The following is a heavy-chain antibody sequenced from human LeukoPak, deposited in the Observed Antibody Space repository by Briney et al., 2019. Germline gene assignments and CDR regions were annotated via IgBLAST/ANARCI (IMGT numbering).Heavy chain of an antibody. CDR1: GFTFSSYA. CDR3: ARDWHSFDY. V-gene: IGHV3-30-3*01. CDR2: ISYDGSNK. Sequence: EGSLRLSCAASGFTFSSYAMHWVRQAPGKGLEWVAVISYDGSNKYYADSVKGRFTISRDNSKNTLYLQMNSLRAEDTAVYYCARDWHSFDYWGQGTLVTVSS. J-gene: IGHJ4*02.